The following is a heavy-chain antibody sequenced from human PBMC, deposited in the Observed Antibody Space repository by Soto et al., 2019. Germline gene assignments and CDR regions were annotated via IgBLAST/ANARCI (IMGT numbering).Heavy chain of an antibody. D-gene: IGHD1-26*01. J-gene: IGHJ3*02. CDR1: GFTFYSQT. CDR2: ISYDGSNP. V-gene: IGHV3-30*15. Sequence: GGSLRLSCVASGFTFYSQTMHWVRQAPGKGLEWMALISYDGSNPYYAASVKGRFTISRDNSKNTLYLETRSLRVEDTALYYCAAASGTYFSDAFDIWGQGTVVTVSS. CDR3: AAASGTYFSDAFDI.